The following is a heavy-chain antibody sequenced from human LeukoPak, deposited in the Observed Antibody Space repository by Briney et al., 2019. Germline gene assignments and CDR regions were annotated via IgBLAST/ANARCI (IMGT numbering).Heavy chain of an antibody. Sequence: ASVKVSCKVSGYTLTELSMHWVRQAPGKGPEWMGGFDPEDGETIYAQKFQGRVTMTEDTPTDTAYMELSSLRSEDTAVYYCARDYYSVSRRDTRWGSLFDYWGQGTLVTVSS. D-gene: IGHD3-10*01. CDR2: FDPEDGET. V-gene: IGHV1-24*01. J-gene: IGHJ4*02. CDR3: ARDYYSVSRRDTRWGSLFDY. CDR1: GYTLTELS.